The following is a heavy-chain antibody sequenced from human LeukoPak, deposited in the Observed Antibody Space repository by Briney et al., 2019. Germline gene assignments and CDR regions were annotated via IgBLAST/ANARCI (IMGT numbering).Heavy chain of an antibody. V-gene: IGHV4-38-2*02. CDR3: ARLQRVFDY. J-gene: IGHJ4*02. Sequence: SETLSLTCTVSGYSISTGYYWDWIRQPPGKGLEWIGSIYYSGSTYYNPSLKSRVTISVDTSKNQFSLKLSSVTAADTAVYYCARLQRVFDYWGQGTLVTVSS. CDR2: IYYSGST. CDR1: GYSISTGYY.